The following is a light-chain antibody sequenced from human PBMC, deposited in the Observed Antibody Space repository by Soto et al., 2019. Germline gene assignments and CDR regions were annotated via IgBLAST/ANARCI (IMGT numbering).Light chain of an antibody. Sequence: QSVLTQAPSVSGAPGQRVTISCTGSSSNIGAGYDVHWYQQLPGTAPKLLIYGNSNRPSGVPDLFSGSKSGTSASLAITGLQAEDDADYYCQSYDSSLRGSVFGTGTKVTVL. CDR1: SSNIGAGYD. V-gene: IGLV1-40*01. CDR2: GNS. CDR3: QSYDSSLRGSV. J-gene: IGLJ1*01.